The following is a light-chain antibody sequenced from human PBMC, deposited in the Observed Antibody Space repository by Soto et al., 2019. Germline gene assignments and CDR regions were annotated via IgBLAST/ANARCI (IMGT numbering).Light chain of an antibody. Sequence: QSALTQPASVSGSPGQSITISCTGTSSDIGGYNYVSWYQQHPGKAPKLMIYEVSNRPSGVYNRFSGSKSGNTASLTISGLQAEDEAYYYCSSFTRSSTGVFGGGTKLTVL. CDR1: SSDIGGYNY. V-gene: IGLV2-14*01. J-gene: IGLJ3*02. CDR2: EVS. CDR3: SSFTRSSTGV.